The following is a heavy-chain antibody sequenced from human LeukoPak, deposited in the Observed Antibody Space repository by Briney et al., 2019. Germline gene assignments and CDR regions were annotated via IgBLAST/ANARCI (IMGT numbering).Heavy chain of an antibody. Sequence: EASVKVSCKASGYTFTSYAIHWVRQAPGQRLEWMGWINAGNGNTKYSQKFQGRVTITRDTSASTAYMELSSLRSEDTAVYYCARDRRQLWLRGGYLVDPWGQGTLVTVSS. CDR2: INAGNGNT. CDR1: GYTFTSYA. D-gene: IGHD5-18*01. J-gene: IGHJ5*02. CDR3: ARDRRQLWLRGGYLVDP. V-gene: IGHV1-3*01.